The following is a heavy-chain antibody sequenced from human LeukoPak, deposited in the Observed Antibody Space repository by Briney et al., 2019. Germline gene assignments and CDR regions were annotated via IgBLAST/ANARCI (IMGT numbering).Heavy chain of an antibody. V-gene: IGHV1-69*04. J-gene: IGHJ6*02. D-gene: IGHD3-3*01. CDR2: IILILGIA. Sequence: SVKVSCKASGGTFSSYAISWVRQAPGQGLEWMGRIILILGIANYAQKFQGRVTITADKSTSTAYMELSSLRSEDTAVYYCARMGRFLEWLLIDYYYGMDVWGQGTTVTVSS. CDR1: GGTFSSYA. CDR3: ARMGRFLEWLLIDYYYGMDV.